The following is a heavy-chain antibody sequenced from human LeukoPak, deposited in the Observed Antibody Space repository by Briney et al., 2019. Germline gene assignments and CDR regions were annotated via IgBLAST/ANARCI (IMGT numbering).Heavy chain of an antibody. J-gene: IGHJ3*02. CDR2: IYPGDSNT. CDR1: GYSFTSFW. V-gene: IGHV5-51*01. CDR3: ARPPALYYYGSGSPDDAFDI. Sequence: ESLKISCKGSGYSFTSFWIGWVRQMPGKGLEWMVIIYPGDSNTRYSPSFQGQVTHSADKSIRTAYLQWSSLKASDTAMYYCARPPALYYYGSGSPDDAFDIWGQGTMVTVSS. D-gene: IGHD3-10*01.